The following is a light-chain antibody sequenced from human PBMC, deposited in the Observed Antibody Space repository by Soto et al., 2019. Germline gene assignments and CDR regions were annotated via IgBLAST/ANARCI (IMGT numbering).Light chain of an antibody. V-gene: IGKV2-30*01. J-gene: IGKJ3*01. CDR2: RVS. Sequence: DVVLTQSPLALPVTLGQPASISCRSSQSLVYSDGNTYLTWFHQRPGQSPTRLMYRVSNRDSGVTDRFSGSRSGTDFTLTISRVEAEDVGIYYCMQGTDWPPITFGPGTKVDIK. CDR1: QSLVYSDGNTY. CDR3: MQGTDWPPIT.